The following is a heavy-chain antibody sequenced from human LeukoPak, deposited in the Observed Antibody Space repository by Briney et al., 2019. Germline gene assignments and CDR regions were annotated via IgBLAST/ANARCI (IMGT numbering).Heavy chain of an antibody. V-gene: IGHV1-69*04. CDR2: IIPILGIA. CDR3: ARRHYGSGSYYLDV. CDR1: GGTFSSYA. D-gene: IGHD3-10*01. Sequence: SVKVSCKASGGTFSSYAISWVRRAPGQGLEWMGRIIPILGIANYAQKFQGRVTITADKSTSTAYMELSSLRSEDTAVYYCARRHYGSGSYYLDVWGQGTTVTVSS. J-gene: IGHJ6*02.